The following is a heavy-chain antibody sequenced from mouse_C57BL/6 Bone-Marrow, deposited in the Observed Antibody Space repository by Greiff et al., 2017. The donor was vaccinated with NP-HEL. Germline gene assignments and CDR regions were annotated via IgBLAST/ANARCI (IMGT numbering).Heavy chain of an antibody. CDR2: IYPGSGST. J-gene: IGHJ3*01. V-gene: IGHV1-55*01. CDR1: GYTFTSYW. D-gene: IGHD1-1*01. Sequence: QVHVKQPGAELVKPGASVKMSCKASGYTFTSYWITWVKQRPGQGLEWIGDIYPGSGSTNYNEKFKSKATLTVDKSSITAYMHLSSLTSEDSAVYYCARDYYGSRPFAYWGQGTLVTVSA. CDR3: ARDYYGSRPFAY.